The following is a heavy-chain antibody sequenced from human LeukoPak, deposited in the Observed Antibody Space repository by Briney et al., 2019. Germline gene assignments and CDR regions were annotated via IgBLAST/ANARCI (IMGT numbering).Heavy chain of an antibody. CDR2: IGIRGDT. CDR1: GFTFIDYD. Sequence: GGSLRLSCAASGFTFIDYDMHWVRQVIGKGLEWVSAIGIRGDTHYSGSVKGRFTISRENAESSLYLQMNSLRAEDTAVYYCARGGIQGSGIDGLDSWAKEPWSPSP. CDR3: ARGGIQGSGIDGLDS. V-gene: IGHV3-13*01. D-gene: IGHD5-18*01. J-gene: IGHJ5*01.